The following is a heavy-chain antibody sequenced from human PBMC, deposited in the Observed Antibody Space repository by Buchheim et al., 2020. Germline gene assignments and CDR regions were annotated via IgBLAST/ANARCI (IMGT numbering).Heavy chain of an antibody. CDR1: GYSFSNQW. CDR2: IYPGDSDT. J-gene: IGHJ5*02. CDR3: ARVVGTTLEVIDWFDP. Sequence: EVQLVQSGSEVKKPGESLKISCKGSGYSFSNQWIGWVRQLPGKGLEWMGVIYPGDSDTRYSPSFQGQVTISADKSISTAYLQWSSLKASDTAVYYCARVVGTTLEVIDWFDPWGQGT. D-gene: IGHD1-7*01. V-gene: IGHV5-51*01.